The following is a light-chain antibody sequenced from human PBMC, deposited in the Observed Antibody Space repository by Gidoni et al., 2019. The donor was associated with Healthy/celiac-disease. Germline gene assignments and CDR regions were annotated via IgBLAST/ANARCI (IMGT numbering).Light chain of an antibody. J-gene: IGLJ1*01. Sequence: QSALTQPASVSGSPGQSITISCTGTSSDVGGYNSVSWYQQHPGKAPKLMIYDVSNRPSGVSNRFSGSKSGNTASLTISGLQAEYEADYYCSSYTSSSSRVFGTGTKVTVL. V-gene: IGLV2-14*01. CDR2: DVS. CDR3: SSYTSSSSRV. CDR1: SSDVGGYNS.